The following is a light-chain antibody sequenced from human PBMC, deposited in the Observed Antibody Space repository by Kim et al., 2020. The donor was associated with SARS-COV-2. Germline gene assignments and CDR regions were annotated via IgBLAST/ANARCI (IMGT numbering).Light chain of an antibody. CDR3: HVWDSNTAV. CDR1: SIGAKS. Sequence: SVALGQTARITGGGSSIGAKSVHWYQQKPGQAPVLVIYRDRNRPSGIPERFSGSNSGNTATLTISRAQAGDEADYYCHVWDSNTAVFGGGTQLTVL. V-gene: IGLV3-9*01. CDR2: RDR. J-gene: IGLJ3*02.